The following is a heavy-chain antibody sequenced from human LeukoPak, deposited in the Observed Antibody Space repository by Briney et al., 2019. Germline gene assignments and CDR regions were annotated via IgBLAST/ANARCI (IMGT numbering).Heavy chain of an antibody. CDR2: ISYDGSHK. J-gene: IGHJ6*03. V-gene: IGHV3-30*04. CDR1: GFTFSSYA. D-gene: IGHD3-10*01. Sequence: GGSLRLSCAASGFTFSSYAMHWVRQAPGKGLEWVAVISYDGSHKYYADSVKGRFTISRDNAKNSLYLQMNSLRAEDTAVYYCARDRGAYDYYYYYMDVWGKGTTVTVSS. CDR3: ARDRGAYDYYYYYMDV.